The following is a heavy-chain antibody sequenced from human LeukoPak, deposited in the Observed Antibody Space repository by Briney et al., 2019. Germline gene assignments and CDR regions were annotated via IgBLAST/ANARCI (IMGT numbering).Heavy chain of an antibody. D-gene: IGHD3-10*01. J-gene: IGHJ4*02. CDR3: ARDDTGVIRGIRFHY. CDR2: IYHSGST. Sequence: SEALSLTCAASGASISSGYWWSWVRQPPGKGLEWIGEIYHSGSTNHNPSLKSRVTISVDKSMSQFSLNLSSVTAADTAVYYCARDDTGVIRGIRFHYWGQGTLVTVSS. CDR1: GASISSGYW. V-gene: IGHV4-4*02.